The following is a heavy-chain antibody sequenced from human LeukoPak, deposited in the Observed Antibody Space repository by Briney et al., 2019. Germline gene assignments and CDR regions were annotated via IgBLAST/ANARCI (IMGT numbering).Heavy chain of an antibody. CDR1: GFTFSTYA. Sequence: GGSLRLSCAASGFTFSTYAVNWVRQAPGKGLEWVSSISSSSSYIYYADSVKGRFTISRDNAKNSLYLQMNSLRAEDTAVYYCARGGRTVTSNWFDPWGQGTLVTVSS. V-gene: IGHV3-21*01. J-gene: IGHJ5*02. CDR3: ARGGRTVTSNWFDP. CDR2: ISSSSSYI. D-gene: IGHD4-17*01.